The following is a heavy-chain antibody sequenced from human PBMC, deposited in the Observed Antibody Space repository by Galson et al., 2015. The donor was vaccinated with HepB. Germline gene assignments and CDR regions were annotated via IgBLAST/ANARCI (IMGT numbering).Heavy chain of an antibody. CDR1: GYTFTSYG. Sequence: SCKASGYTFTSYGISWVRQAPGQGLEWMGWISAYNGNTNYAQKLQGRVTMTTDTSTSTAYMELRSLRSDDTAVYYCARDFANQYSGSSIDYWGQGTLVTVSS. CDR3: ARDFANQYSGSSIDY. CDR2: ISAYNGNT. V-gene: IGHV1-18*01. D-gene: IGHD5-12*01. J-gene: IGHJ4*02.